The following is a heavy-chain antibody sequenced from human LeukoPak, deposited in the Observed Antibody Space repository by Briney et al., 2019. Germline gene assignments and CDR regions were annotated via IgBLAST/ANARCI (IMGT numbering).Heavy chain of an antibody. CDR2: INPSGGST. J-gene: IGHJ1*01. CDR3: ARDLAVAGTNVEYFQH. CDR1: GYTFTSYY. D-gene: IGHD6-19*01. V-gene: IGHV1-46*01. Sequence: ASVKVSCKASGYTFTSYYMHWVRQAPGQGLEWMGIINPSGGSTSYAQKFQGRVTMTRDTSTSTVYMELSSLRSEDTAVYYCARDLAVAGTNVEYFQHWGQGTLVTVSS.